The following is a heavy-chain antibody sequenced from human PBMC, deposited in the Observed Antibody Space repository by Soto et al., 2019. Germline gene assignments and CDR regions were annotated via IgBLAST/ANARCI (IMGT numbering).Heavy chain of an antibody. CDR1: GFTFSNAW. D-gene: IGHD3-22*01. V-gene: IGHV3-15*01. J-gene: IGHJ5*02. CDR2: IKSKTDGGTT. Sequence: PGGSLRLSCAASGFTFSNAWMSWVRQAPGKGLEWVGRIKSKTDGGTTDYAAPVKGRFTISRDDSKNTLYLQMNSLKTEDTAVYYCTREMDERRITMTVVDHNWFYPWGQGTLVTVSS. CDR3: TREMDERRITMTVVDHNWFYP.